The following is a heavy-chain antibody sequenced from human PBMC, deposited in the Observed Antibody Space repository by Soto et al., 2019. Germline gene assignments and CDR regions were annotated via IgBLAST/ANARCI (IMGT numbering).Heavy chain of an antibody. V-gene: IGHV4-4*02. J-gene: IGHJ3*02. CDR1: GGSISSSNW. CDR2: IYHSGST. CDR3: PRDDSVGPYHAFDI. D-gene: IGHD2-21*02. Sequence: PSETLSLTCAVSGGSISSSNWWRWVRQPPGEGLEWIGEIYHSGSTNYNPSLKSRVTISVDKSKNQFSLKLSSVTAADTAVYYCPRDDSVGPYHAFDIWAQGTMLT.